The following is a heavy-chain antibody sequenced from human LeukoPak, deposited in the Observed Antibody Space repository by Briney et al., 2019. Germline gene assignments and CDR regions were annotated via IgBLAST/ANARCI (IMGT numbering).Heavy chain of an antibody. Sequence: PSETLSLTCTVSGGSISSYYWSWIRQPPGKGLEWIGYIYYSGSTNYNPSLKSRVTISVDTSKNQFSLKLSSVTAADTAVYYCARKGADCSGGSCYSDWYFDLWGRGTLVTVSS. CDR2: IYYSGST. V-gene: IGHV4-59*08. J-gene: IGHJ2*01. D-gene: IGHD2-15*01. CDR1: GGSISSYY. CDR3: ARKGADCSGGSCYSDWYFDL.